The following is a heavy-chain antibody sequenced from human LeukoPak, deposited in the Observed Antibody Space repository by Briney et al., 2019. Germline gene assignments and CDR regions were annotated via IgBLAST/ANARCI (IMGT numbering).Heavy chain of an antibody. V-gene: IGHV3-66*01. CDR1: EFSVGSNY. J-gene: IGHJ4*02. CDR3: AKSGYNRFDY. Sequence: SGGSLRLSCAASEFSVGSNYMTWVRQAPGKGLEWVSLIYSGGSTYYADSVKGRFTISRDNSKNTLYLQMNSLRADDTAVYYCAKSGYNRFDYWGQGTLVTVSS. D-gene: IGHD5-24*01. CDR2: IYSGGST.